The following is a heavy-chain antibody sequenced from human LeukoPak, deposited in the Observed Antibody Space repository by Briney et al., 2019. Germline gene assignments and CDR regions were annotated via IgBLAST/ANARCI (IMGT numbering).Heavy chain of an antibody. J-gene: IGHJ4*02. CDR2: IKPSGGNA. CDR3: ARRGYSSGWYDY. D-gene: IGHD6-19*01. CDR1: GYSFTSYN. Sequence: GASVKVSCKTSGYSFTSYNLHWVRQAPGQRLEWMGIIKPSGGNANYAQKLQGRVTMTTDTSTSTAYMELRSLRSDDTAMYYCARRGYSSGWYDYWGQGTLVTVSS. V-gene: IGHV1-46*01.